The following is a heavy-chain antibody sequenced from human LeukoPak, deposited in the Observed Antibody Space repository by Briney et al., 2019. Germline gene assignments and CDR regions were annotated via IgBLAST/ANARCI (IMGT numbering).Heavy chain of an antibody. CDR2: ISYDGSNK. D-gene: IGHD5-18*01. Sequence: GGSLRLSCAASGFTFSSYGMHWVRQAPGKGLEWVAVISYDGSNKYYADSVKGRFTISRDNSKNTLYLQMNSLRAEDTAVYYCARDSIQLWTTFDYWGQGTLVTVSS. V-gene: IGHV3-30*03. J-gene: IGHJ4*02. CDR1: GFTFSSYG. CDR3: ARDSIQLWTTFDY.